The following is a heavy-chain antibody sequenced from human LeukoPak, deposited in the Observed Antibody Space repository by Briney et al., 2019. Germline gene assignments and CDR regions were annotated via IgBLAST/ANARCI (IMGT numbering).Heavy chain of an antibody. Sequence: ASVKVSCKVSGYTLTELSMHWVRQAPGKGLEWMGGFDPEDGETIYAQKFQGRVTITADKSTSTAYMELSSLRSEDTAIYYCARDETPDYYDSSGYAFDIWGQGTMVTVSS. CDR3: ARDETPDYYDSSGYAFDI. V-gene: IGHV1-24*01. J-gene: IGHJ3*02. CDR1: GYTLTELS. D-gene: IGHD3-22*01. CDR2: FDPEDGET.